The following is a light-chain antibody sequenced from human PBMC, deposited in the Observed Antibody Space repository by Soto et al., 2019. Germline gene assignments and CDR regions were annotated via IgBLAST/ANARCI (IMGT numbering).Light chain of an antibody. CDR2: GAS. J-gene: IGKJ1*01. Sequence: EIVLTQSPGTLSLSPGERATLSCRASQSVSSNYLAWYQQKPGHAPRPLIYGASSMATGIQDRFSASGARTHFALTISRLESEDFAVYYGYQYGSSPLTFRQGTRVELK. CDR1: QSVSSNY. V-gene: IGKV3-20*01. CDR3: YQYGSSPLT.